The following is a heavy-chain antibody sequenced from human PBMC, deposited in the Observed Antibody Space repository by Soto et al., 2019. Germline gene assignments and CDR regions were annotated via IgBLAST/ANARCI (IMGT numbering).Heavy chain of an antibody. J-gene: IGHJ5*02. Sequence: SETLSLTCSVSGFSLSSGYYWGWIRQSPGEGLEWIGSVYDGGNSYYNPSLMSRVTISIDTSKNQFSLKLNSVTAADTAVYYCARTGTVSSGYYYAWFHPWGQGIRVT. D-gene: IGHD3-22*01. V-gene: IGHV4-38-2*02. CDR1: GFSLSSGYY. CDR2: VYDGGNS. CDR3: ARTGTVSSGYYYAWFHP.